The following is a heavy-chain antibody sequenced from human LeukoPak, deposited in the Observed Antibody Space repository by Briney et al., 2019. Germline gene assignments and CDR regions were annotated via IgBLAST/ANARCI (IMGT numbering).Heavy chain of an antibody. J-gene: IGHJ4*02. CDR3: ASTSRMHLSDY. CDR2: INPSGDFT. D-gene: IGHD2-15*01. CDR1: GGTLSNYA. Sequence: GASVKVSCKASGGTLSNYAISWVRQAPGQGLEWMGIINPSGDFTTYAQEFQGRLTMTRDTSTSTVYMELRSLRSEDTAVYYCASTSRMHLSDYWGQGTRVTVSS. V-gene: IGHV1-46*01.